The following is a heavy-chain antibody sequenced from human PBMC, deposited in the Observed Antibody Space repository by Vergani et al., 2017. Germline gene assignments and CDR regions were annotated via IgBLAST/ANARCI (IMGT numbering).Heavy chain of an antibody. V-gene: IGHV4-38-2*01. Sequence: QVQLQESGPGLVKPSETLSLTCAVSGYSISSGYYWGWIRQPPGKGLEWIGSIYHSGSTYYNPSLKSRVTISVDTSKNQFSLRLSSVTAADTAVYYCAGVIVVVRAAIGESAFDPWGEGTLVTVAS. CDR3: AGVIVVVRAAIGESAFDP. CDR1: GYSISSGYY. D-gene: IGHD2-2*01. CDR2: IYHSGST. J-gene: IGHJ5*02.